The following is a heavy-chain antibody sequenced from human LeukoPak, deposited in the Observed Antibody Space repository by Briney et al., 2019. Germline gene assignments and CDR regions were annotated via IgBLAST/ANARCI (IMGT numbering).Heavy chain of an antibody. D-gene: IGHD6-13*01. J-gene: IGHJ4*02. CDR3: ARGRGYSSSRFFDY. Sequence: PSETLSLTCVVYGGSFSGYYWSWIRQPPGKGLEWIGEINHSGSTNYNPSLKSRVTISVDTSKNQFSLKLSSVTAADTAVYYCARGRGYSSSRFFDYWGQGTLVTVSS. CDR1: GGSFSGYY. CDR2: INHSGST. V-gene: IGHV4-34*01.